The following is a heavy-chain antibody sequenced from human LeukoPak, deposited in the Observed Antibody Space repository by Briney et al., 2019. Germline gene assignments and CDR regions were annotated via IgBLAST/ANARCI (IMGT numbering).Heavy chain of an antibody. CDR2: ISAGSSTV. CDR1: GFTFSTYS. J-gene: IGHJ4*02. V-gene: IGHV3-48*04. CDR3: ARGSGVFM. D-gene: IGHD3-3*01. Sequence: PGGSLRLSCAASGFTFSTYSMNWVRQAPGKGLEWVSYISAGSSTVYYTDSVKGRFTISRDNAKNSLYLQMNSLRAEDTAVYYCARGSGVFMGGQGTLVTVSS.